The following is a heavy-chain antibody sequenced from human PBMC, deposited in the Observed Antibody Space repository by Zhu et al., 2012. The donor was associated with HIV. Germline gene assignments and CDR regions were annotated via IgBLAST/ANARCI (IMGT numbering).Heavy chain of an antibody. Sequence: QVQLQESGPGLVKPSETLSLTCAVSGYSISSGYYWGWIRQPPGKGLEWIGSIYHSGSTYYNPSLKSRVTISVDTSKNQFSLKLSSVTAADTAVYYCARDREQQLPWYYYGMDVWGQGTTVTVSS. J-gene: IGHJ6*02. CDR2: IYHSGST. CDR1: GYSISSGYY. CDR3: ARDREQQLPWYYYGMDV. D-gene: IGHD6-13*01. V-gene: IGHV4-38-2*02.